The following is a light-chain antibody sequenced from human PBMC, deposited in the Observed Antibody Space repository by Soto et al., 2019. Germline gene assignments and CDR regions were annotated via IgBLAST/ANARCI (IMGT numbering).Light chain of an antibody. V-gene: IGKV1-5*03. CDR2: KAS. Sequence: DIQMTQSPSTLSASVGDRAIITCRASQSISSWLAWYQQKPGKAPKLLIYKASSLDSGVPSRFSGSGSGTEFTLTISSLQPDDFATYYCQHYNTYSTFSQGTKVDI. J-gene: IGKJ1*01. CDR1: QSISSW. CDR3: QHYNTYST.